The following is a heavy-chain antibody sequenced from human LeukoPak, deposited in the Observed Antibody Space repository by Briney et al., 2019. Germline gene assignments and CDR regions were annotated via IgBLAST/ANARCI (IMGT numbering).Heavy chain of an antibody. Sequence: PGRSLRLSCAASGLTFSSYGMHWVRQAPGKGLEWVAVISYDGSNKYYADSVKGRFTISRDNSKNTLYLQMNSLRAEDTAVYYCAKDPDNYDSSGYQGDNWFDPWGQGTLVTVSS. V-gene: IGHV3-30*18. CDR1: GLTFSSYG. CDR2: ISYDGSNK. CDR3: AKDPDNYDSSGYQGDNWFDP. D-gene: IGHD3-22*01. J-gene: IGHJ5*02.